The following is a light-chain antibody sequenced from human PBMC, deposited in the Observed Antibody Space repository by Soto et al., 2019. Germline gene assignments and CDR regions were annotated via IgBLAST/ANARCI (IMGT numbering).Light chain of an antibody. CDR1: SSDVGGYKY. V-gene: IGLV2-14*01. CDR3: SSYTNTNTWV. J-gene: IGLJ3*02. Sequence: QSALTQPASVSGSPGQSVTISCTGTSSDVGGYKYVSWYQHHPGKAPKLMIYEVSHRPSGVSNRLSGSKSGNTASLTISGLQAEDEADYYCSSYTNTNTWVFGGGTKRTVL. CDR2: EVS.